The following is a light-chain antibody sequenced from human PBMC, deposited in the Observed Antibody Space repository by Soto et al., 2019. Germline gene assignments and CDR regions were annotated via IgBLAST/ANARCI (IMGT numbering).Light chain of an antibody. CDR2: EVN. CDR1: SSDVGSYDL. J-gene: IGLJ1*01. CDR3: CSYAGSSPYV. V-gene: IGLV2-23*02. Sequence: QSALTQPASVSGSPGQSITISCTGTSSDVGSYDLVSWYQQHPGTAPKLMIFEVNKRPSGVSNRFSGSKSGNTASLTISGLQAEDEADYYCCSYAGSSPYVFGTGTKSPS.